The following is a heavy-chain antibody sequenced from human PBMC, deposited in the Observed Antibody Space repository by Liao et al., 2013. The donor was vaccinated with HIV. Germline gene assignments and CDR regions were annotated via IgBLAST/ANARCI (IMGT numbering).Heavy chain of an antibody. J-gene: IGHJ4*02. CDR2: IYYSGST. Sequence: QLQLQESGPGLVKTSETLSLTCIVSGGSISSGSFYWGWIRQPPGKGLEWIGSIYYSGSTYYNPSLKSRVTISLDTSKNQFSLKLKFVTAADTAVYYCARQGHDYGDLGVYSFDCWGQGTLVTVSS. CDR3: ARQGHDYGDLGVYSFDC. D-gene: IGHD4-17*01. CDR1: GGSISSGSFY. V-gene: IGHV4-39*07.